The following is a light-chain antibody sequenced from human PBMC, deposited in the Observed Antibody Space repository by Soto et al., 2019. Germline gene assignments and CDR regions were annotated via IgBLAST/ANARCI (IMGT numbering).Light chain of an antibody. J-gene: IGKJ4*01. CDR1: QSVTSF. CDR3: QQRINWPLT. V-gene: IGKV3-11*01. Sequence: EIVLTQSPATLSLSPWERATLSCRASQSVTSFLAWYQQKPGQAPRLLIYDASNRATGIPARFSGRGSGTDFTLTISSLEPEDFAVYYCQQRINWPLTFGGGTKVEIK. CDR2: DAS.